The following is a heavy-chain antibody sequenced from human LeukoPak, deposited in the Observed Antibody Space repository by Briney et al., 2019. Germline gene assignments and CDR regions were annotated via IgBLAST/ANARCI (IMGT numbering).Heavy chain of an antibody. D-gene: IGHD2-21*01. CDR1: GFTFSSYS. V-gene: IGHV3-21*01. CDR2: ISSSSSYI. CDR3: ASGSILRGRVIAFDI. Sequence: GGSLRLSCAASGFTFSSYSMNWVRQAPGKGLEWVSSISSSSSYIYYADSVKGRFTISRDNAKNSLYLQMNSLRAEDTAVYYCASGSILRGRVIAFDIWGQGTMVTVSS. J-gene: IGHJ3*02.